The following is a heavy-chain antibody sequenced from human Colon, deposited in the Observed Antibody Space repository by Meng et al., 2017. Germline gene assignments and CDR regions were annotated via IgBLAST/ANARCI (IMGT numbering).Heavy chain of an antibody. CDR3: ARIDYGGNGIEKYFFDY. CDR2: IHHGGTT. D-gene: IGHD4-23*01. Sequence: QVQLQGSGPGLVKPSGTLSLTCAVSGGSISSNYWWSWVCQSPKKGLEWIGEIHHGGTTNYNLSLKSRVTISVDTSNNQFSLKLSSVTAADTAVYYCARIDYGGNGIEKYFFDYWGQGTLVTVSS. V-gene: IGHV4-4*02. CDR1: GGSISSNYW. J-gene: IGHJ4*02.